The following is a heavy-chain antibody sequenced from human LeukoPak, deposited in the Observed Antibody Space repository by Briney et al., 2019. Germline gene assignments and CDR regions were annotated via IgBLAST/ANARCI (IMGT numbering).Heavy chain of an antibody. CDR2: IYTSGST. CDR3: ARGGYYYDSSGYYSFDY. D-gene: IGHD3-22*01. V-gene: IGHV4-4*07. CDR1: GGSISSYY. J-gene: IGHJ4*02. Sequence: SETLSLTCTVSGGSISSYYWSWIRQPAGKGQEWIGRIYTSGSTNYNPSLKSRVTMSVDTSKNQFSLKLSAVTAADTAVYYCARGGYYYDSSGYYSFDYWGQGTLVTVSS.